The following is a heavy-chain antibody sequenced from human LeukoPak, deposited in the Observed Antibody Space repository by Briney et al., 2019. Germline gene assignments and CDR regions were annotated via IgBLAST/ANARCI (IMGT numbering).Heavy chain of an antibody. J-gene: IGHJ4*02. D-gene: IGHD5-18*01. CDR1: GFTVSSNY. V-gene: IGHV3-66*01. CDR2: IHSDGRT. Sequence: GGSLRLSCAASGFTVSSNYMTWVHQAPGKGLEWVSVIHSDGRTYYADSVKGRFTISRDNSENTLFLQMNSLRAEDTAVYYCASRGYSYLGSFDYWGQGTLVTVSS. CDR3: ASRGYSYLGSFDY.